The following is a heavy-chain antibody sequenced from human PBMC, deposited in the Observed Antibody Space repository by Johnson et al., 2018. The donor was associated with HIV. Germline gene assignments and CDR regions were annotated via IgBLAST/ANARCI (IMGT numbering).Heavy chain of an antibody. V-gene: IGHV3-9*01. CDR3: ASGDELGDDAFDI. Sequence: EVQLVESGGGVVQPGRSLRLSCAASGFTFDDYAIHRVRQAPGKGLEWVSGISWSGGSMGYADSVKGRFTISRDNAKNSLYLQMNSLRAEDTALYYCASGDELGDDAFDIWGQGTMVTVSS. CDR2: ISWSGGSM. D-gene: IGHD7-27*01. J-gene: IGHJ3*02. CDR1: GFTFDDYA.